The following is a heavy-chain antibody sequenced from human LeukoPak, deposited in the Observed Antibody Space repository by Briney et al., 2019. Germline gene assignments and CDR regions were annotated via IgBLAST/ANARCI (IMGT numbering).Heavy chain of an antibody. D-gene: IGHD3-22*01. CDR2: ISGSGGST. CDR3: AKDQGPITMIVVAIGEPDY. J-gene: IGHJ4*02. V-gene: IGHV3-23*01. Sequence: PGQSLSLSWAVSGLTVSSNYISWVRPAPGKGLEWVSAISGSGGSTSDADSVKSRFTIAKDNSQNTLPLQMTSLTAEETAVYYGAKDQGPITMIVVAIGEPDYWGQGTLVTVSS. CDR1: GLTVSSNY.